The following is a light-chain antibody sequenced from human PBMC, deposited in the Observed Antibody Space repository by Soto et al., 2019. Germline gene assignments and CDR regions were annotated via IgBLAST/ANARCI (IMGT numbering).Light chain of an antibody. V-gene: IGKV3-20*01. J-gene: IGKJ1*01. CDR2: GAS. CDR3: QKYGSSPPT. Sequence: EIVLTQSPGTLSLSPGERATLSCRASQSVSTNYLAWYQRKPGQAPRLLIYGASSRATGIPDRFSGSGSGTDFTRTITRLEPEDFAVYYCQKYGSSPPTCGQGSKVEIK. CDR1: QSVSTNY.